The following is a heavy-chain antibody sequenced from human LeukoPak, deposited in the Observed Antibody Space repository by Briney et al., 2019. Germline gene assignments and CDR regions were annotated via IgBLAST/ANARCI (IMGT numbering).Heavy chain of an antibody. J-gene: IGHJ4*02. CDR1: GFTFRSYW. Sequence: GGSLRLSCAASGFTFRSYWMSWVRQAPGMGLEWVAHIKQDGSEKYYVDSVKGRFTISRDNAKTSLYLQMNSLRAEDTAVYYCARDLSGVTGYTYGRGIDYWGQGTLVTVSS. D-gene: IGHD5-18*01. CDR2: IKQDGSEK. V-gene: IGHV3-7*01. CDR3: ARDLSGVTGYTYGRGIDY.